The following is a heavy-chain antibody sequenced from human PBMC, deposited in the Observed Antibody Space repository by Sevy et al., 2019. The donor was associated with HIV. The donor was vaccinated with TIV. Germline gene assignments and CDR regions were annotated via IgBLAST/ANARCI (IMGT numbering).Heavy chain of an antibody. Sequence: ASVKVSCKASGYTFTGYYMHWVRQAPGQGLEWMGWINPNSGGTNYAQKFQGRVTMTRDTSIGTAYMELGRLRSDDTAVYYCARLITMMGWGEFDYWGQGTLVTVSS. D-gene: IGHD3-22*01. V-gene: IGHV1-2*02. CDR3: ARLITMMGWGEFDY. J-gene: IGHJ4*02. CDR1: GYTFTGYY. CDR2: INPNSGGT.